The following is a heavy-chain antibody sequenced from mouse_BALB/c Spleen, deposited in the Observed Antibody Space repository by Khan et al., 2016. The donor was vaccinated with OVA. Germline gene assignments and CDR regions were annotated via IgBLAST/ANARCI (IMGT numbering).Heavy chain of an antibody. Sequence: EVQLQESGPGLVKPSQSLSLTCTVTGYSITSDYAWNWIRQFPGNKLEWMGYISYSGSTSYNPTLESRITIIRDTSKNQSFLQLNSVTTDDTATYYCGSIRFYYRFSFFDYWGQGTTLTVSS. D-gene: IGHD2-14*01. V-gene: IGHV3-2*02. CDR3: GSIRFYYRFSFFDY. CDR2: ISYSGST. J-gene: IGHJ2*01. CDR1: GYSITSDYA.